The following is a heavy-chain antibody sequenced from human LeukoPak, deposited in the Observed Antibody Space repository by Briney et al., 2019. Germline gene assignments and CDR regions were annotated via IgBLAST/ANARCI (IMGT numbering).Heavy chain of an antibody. D-gene: IGHD2-21*02. CDR2: FRSSSNTI. CDR3: VRDRYCGGDCPPGNFQL. CDR1: GFTFSSYS. Sequence: GGSLRLSCAGSGFTFSSYSMNWVRQAPGKGLEWVSYFRSSSNTIYYADSVKGRFTISGDNAKNLLYLQMNSLRDQDTAVYYCVRDRYCGGDCPPGNFQLWGQGTLVMVSS. J-gene: IGHJ1*01. V-gene: IGHV3-48*02.